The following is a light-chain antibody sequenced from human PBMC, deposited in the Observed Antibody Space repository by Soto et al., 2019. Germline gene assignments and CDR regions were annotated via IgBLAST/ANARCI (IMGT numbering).Light chain of an antibody. CDR3: LQYHNLWA. Sequence: EVLLTQSPATLSVSPGERATLSCRASQNIYSNIAWYQQRPGQAPRLLIYRASTRATGVPARFSGSGSGTVFTLTIRSLQSEDFTVYSCLQYHNLWAFGQGTKVDIK. J-gene: IGKJ1*01. CDR1: QNIYSN. V-gene: IGKV3-15*01. CDR2: RAS.